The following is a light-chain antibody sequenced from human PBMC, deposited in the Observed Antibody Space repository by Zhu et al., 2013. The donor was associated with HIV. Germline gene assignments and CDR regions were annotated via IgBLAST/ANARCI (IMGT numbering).Light chain of an antibody. V-gene: IGLV2-23*02. CDR3: CSYAGSGTWV. Sequence: QSALTQPASVSGSPGQSITLSCTGTSTDIGGYNYVSWYRQHPGKAPKLIMYDVNNRPSGVSNRFSGSKAGNTASLTISGLQAEDEAGYFCCSYAGSGTWVFGGGTKLTV. CDR1: STDIGGYNY. J-gene: IGLJ3*02. CDR2: DVN.